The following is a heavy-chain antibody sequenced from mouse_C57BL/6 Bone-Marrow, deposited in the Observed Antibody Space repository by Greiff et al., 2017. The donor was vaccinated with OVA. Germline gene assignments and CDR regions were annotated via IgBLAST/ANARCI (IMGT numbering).Heavy chain of an antibody. V-gene: IGHV1-81*01. Sequence: VQLQESGAELARPGASVKLSCKASGYTFTSYGISWVKQRTGQGLEWIGEIYPRSGNTYYNEKFKGKATLTADKSSSTAYMELRSLTSEDSAVYFCARGWLRAMDYWGQGTSVTVSS. CDR1: GYTFTSYG. D-gene: IGHD2-2*01. CDR3: ARGWLRAMDY. J-gene: IGHJ4*01. CDR2: IYPRSGNT.